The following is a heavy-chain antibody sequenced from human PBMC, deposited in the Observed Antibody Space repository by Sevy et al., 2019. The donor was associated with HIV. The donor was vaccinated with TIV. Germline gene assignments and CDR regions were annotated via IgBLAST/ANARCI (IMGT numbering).Heavy chain of an antibody. V-gene: IGHV1-69*13. J-gene: IGHJ4*02. D-gene: IGHD3-9*01. Sequence: ASVKVSCKASGDTFSIYGISWVRQAPGQGLEWMGGITPLFDTTNNAQKFHDRVTFTADESTSTAYMELSSLRSEDTAMYYCARAFPNILTGYYDYWGQGTLVTVSS. CDR3: ARAFPNILTGYYDY. CDR1: GDTFSIYG. CDR2: ITPLFDTT.